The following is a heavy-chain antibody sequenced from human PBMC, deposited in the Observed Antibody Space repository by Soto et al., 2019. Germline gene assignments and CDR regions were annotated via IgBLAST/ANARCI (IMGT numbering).Heavy chain of an antibody. Sequence: QVQLQESGPGLVKPSQTLSLTCTVSGVSIDSGGHFWGWLRQHPGKGLEWIGDIYYSGRTYYHSSLKRRLTMSVDMSKNQFSLSLTSVTAADTAVYYCARDFRGWSEFAYWGQGILVTVSS. J-gene: IGHJ4*02. CDR2: IYYSGRT. V-gene: IGHV4-31*03. D-gene: IGHD3-3*01. CDR3: ARDFRGWSEFAY. CDR1: GVSIDSGGHF.